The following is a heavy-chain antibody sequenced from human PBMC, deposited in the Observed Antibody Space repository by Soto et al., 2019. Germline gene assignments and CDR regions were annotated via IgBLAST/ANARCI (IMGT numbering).Heavy chain of an antibody. Sequence: QVQLVQSGAEVKKPGSSVKVSCKASGGTFSGYAISWVRQAPGQGLEWMGGILPIFGTPNYAQKFQGRVTISADESTSTAYMEVSSLRSEDTAVYYCARHRNSFSSGWDLQPLDFWGQGTLVTVSS. CDR3: ARHRNSFSSGWDLQPLDF. J-gene: IGHJ4*02. D-gene: IGHD6-19*01. CDR1: GGTFSGYA. V-gene: IGHV1-69*12. CDR2: ILPIFGTP.